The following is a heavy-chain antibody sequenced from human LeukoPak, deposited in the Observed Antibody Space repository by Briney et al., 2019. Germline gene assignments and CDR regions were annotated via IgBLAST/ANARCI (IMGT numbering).Heavy chain of an antibody. Sequence: ASVKVSCKASGGTFSSYAISWVRQAPGQGLEWMGRIIPILGIANYAQKFQGRVTITADKSTSTAYMELSSLRSEDTAVYYCARETERGPGFDYWGPGTLVTVSS. CDR1: GGTFSSYA. CDR3: ARETERGPGFDY. D-gene: IGHD1-14*01. V-gene: IGHV1-69*04. J-gene: IGHJ4*02. CDR2: IIPILGIA.